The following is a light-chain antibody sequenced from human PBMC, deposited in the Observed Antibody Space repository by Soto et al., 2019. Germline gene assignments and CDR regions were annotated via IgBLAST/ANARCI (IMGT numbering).Light chain of an antibody. Sequence: QSVLTQPPSVSAAPGQKVTISCSGSSSNIGNNYVSWYQQLPGTAPKLLIYENNKRPSGIPDRFSGSKFGTSATLGITGLQTGVEADYYCGTWDSSLSALFGTGTKVTVL. CDR3: GTWDSSLSAL. CDR1: SSNIGNNY. J-gene: IGLJ1*01. V-gene: IGLV1-51*02. CDR2: ENN.